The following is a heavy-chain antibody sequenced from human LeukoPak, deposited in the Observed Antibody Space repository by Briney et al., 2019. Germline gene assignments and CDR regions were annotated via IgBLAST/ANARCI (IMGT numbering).Heavy chain of an antibody. CDR2: ISYDGSNK. V-gene: IGHV3-30*04. J-gene: IGHJ4*02. D-gene: IGHD6-19*01. Sequence: GGSLRLSCAASGFTFSSYAMHWVRQAPGKGLEWVALISYDGSNKYYADSVKGRFTISRDNSKNTLYLQMNSLRAEDTAVYYCAKDIEEWLVKGGGCFDYWGQGTLVTVSS. CDR3: AKDIEEWLVKGGGCFDY. CDR1: GFTFSSYA.